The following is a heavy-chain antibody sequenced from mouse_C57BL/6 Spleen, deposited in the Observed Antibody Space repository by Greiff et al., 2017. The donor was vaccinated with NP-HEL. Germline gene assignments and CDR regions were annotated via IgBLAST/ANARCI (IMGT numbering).Heavy chain of an antibody. Sequence: QVTLKESGPGILQPSQTLSLTCSFSGFSLSTFGMGVGWIRQPSGKGLEWLAHIWWDDDKYYNPALKRRPTISKDTSKNPVFLKIANVDTADTATDYCARVYDGDYGYFDVWGTGTTVTVSS. D-gene: IGHD2-3*01. CDR3: ARVYDGDYGYFDV. CDR1: GFSLSTFGMG. J-gene: IGHJ1*03. V-gene: IGHV8-8*01. CDR2: IWWDDDK.